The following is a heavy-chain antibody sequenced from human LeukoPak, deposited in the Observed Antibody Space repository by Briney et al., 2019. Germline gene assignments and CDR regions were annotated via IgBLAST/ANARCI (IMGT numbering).Heavy chain of an antibody. D-gene: IGHD6-19*01. CDR1: GFTFSSYR. CDR2: IISSRGNI. Sequence: GGSLRLSCAASGFTFSSYRMNWVRQAPGKGLEWVASIISSRGNIYYADPVKGRFTVSRDNAKNSLYLQMNSLRAEDTAIYFCARDHKSSGWYEHFFDYWGPGTPVTVSS. J-gene: IGHJ4*02. CDR3: ARDHKSSGWYEHFFDY. V-gene: IGHV3-21*06.